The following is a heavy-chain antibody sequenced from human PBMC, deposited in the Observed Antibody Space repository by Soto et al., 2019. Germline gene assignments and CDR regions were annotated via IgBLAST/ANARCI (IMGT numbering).Heavy chain of an antibody. J-gene: IGHJ5*02. CDR3: ATFHIYCTDGVCNWFDP. Sequence: ASVKVSCKVSGYTLTELSMHWVRQARGKGLEWMGGFGPEDGETIYAQKFQGRVTMTEDTSTDTAYMELSSLRSEDTAVYDCATFHIYCTDGVCNWFDPWGQGTLVTVSS. CDR2: FGPEDGET. D-gene: IGHD2-8*01. V-gene: IGHV1-24*01. CDR1: GYTLTELS.